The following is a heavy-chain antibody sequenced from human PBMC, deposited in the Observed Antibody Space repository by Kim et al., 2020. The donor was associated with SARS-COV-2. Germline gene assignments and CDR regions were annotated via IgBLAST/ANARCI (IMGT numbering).Heavy chain of an antibody. V-gene: IGHV3-30*04. CDR3: ARDIRSGPDDHFDY. D-gene: IGHD2-15*01. Sequence: GGSLRLSCAASGFTFSSYAMHWVRQAPGKGLEWVAVISYDGSNKYYADSVKGRFTISRDNSKNTLYLQMNSLRAEDTAVYYCARDIRSGPDDHFDYWGQGTLVTVSS. J-gene: IGHJ4*02. CDR2: ISYDGSNK. CDR1: GFTFSSYA.